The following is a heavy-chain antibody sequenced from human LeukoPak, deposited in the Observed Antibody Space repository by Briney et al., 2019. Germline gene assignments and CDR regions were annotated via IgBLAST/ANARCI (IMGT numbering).Heavy chain of an antibody. J-gene: IGHJ1*01. V-gene: IGHV4-34*01. D-gene: IGHD4-23*01. CDR2: INHSGST. CDR1: GGSFSGYY. Sequence: SETLSFTCAVYGGSFSGYYWSWIRQPPGKGLEWIGEINHSGSTNYNPSLKSRVTISVDTSKNQFSLKLSSVTAADTAVYYCARGFSGGYFQHWGQGTLVTVSS. CDR3: ARGFSGGYFQH.